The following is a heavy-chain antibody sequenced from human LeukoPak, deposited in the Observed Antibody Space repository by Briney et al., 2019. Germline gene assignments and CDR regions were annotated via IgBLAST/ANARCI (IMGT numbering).Heavy chain of an antibody. CDR2: IIPIFGTA. V-gene: IGHV1-69*01. Sequence: GASVKVSCKASGGTFSSYAISWVRQAPGQGLEWMGGIIPIFGTANYAQKFQGRVTITADESTSTAYMELSSLRSEDTAVYYCARDGDNWFDPWGQGTLVTVSS. CDR1: GGTFSSYA. D-gene: IGHD3-16*01. J-gene: IGHJ5*02. CDR3: ARDGDNWFDP.